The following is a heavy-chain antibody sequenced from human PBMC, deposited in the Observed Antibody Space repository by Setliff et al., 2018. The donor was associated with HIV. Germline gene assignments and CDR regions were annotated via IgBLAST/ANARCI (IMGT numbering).Heavy chain of an antibody. V-gene: IGHV1-46*01. D-gene: IGHD1-1*01. Sequence: ASVKVSCKPSGYSFTNHYMHWVRQAPGQGLEWMGVINPTGGSTRNTQKFQGRVAMTMDTSTSTVYIERSSLRSEDTAVYYCARAWAWKRNALDIWGQGTMVTVSS. CDR2: INPTGGST. CDR3: ARAWAWKRNALDI. J-gene: IGHJ3*02. CDR1: GYSFTNHY.